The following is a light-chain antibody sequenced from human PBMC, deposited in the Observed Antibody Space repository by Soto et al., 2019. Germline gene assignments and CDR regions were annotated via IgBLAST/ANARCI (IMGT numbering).Light chain of an antibody. CDR1: QTISSM. CDR3: QQYSSYSPYT. V-gene: IGKV1-5*03. CDR2: KAS. J-gene: IGKJ2*01. Sequence: DIQMTQSPSTLSASVGDRVTITCRASQTISSMLAWYQQKPGKAPRLLIYKASNLENGVPSRFSGSGSGTEFTLPISSLQPDDFAAYYCQQYSSYSPYTFGQGTKLEI.